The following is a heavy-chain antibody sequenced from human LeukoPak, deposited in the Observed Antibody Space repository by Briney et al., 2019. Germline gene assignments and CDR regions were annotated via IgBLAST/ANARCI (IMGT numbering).Heavy chain of an antibody. J-gene: IGHJ3*02. Sequence: PGGSLRLSCAASGFTFSRYDMHWVRQATGKGLEWVSAIDTASDTYYPGSVKGRFTISRDNAKNSLYIQMNSLRVGDTAVYYCARVSSGSLDAFDIWGQGTTVTVSS. V-gene: IGHV3-13*01. CDR2: IDTASDT. CDR1: GFTFSRYD. CDR3: ARVSSGSLDAFDI. D-gene: IGHD1-26*01.